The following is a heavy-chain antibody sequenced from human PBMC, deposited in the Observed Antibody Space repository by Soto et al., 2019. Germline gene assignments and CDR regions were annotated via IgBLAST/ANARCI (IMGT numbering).Heavy chain of an antibody. Sequence: SETLSLTCTVSGGSISSNYWTWIRQPPGKGLEWIGYVYNSGSTNYNPSLKSRVTISEDTSKSQFSLKVNSMTAADTAVYYCARYRREAVAGYTLDNWGQGTQVTVSS. CDR2: VYNSGST. D-gene: IGHD6-13*01. CDR3: ARYRREAVAGYTLDN. V-gene: IGHV4-59*01. J-gene: IGHJ4*02. CDR1: GGSISSNY.